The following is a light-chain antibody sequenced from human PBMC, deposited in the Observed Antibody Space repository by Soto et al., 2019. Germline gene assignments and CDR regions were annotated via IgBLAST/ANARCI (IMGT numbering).Light chain of an antibody. Sequence: LLTQSPATLSLSAGERATLSCRASQSVNSYLSCYQQKPGQVPRLLIYDTSNRATGIPARFSGSGSGTDFTLTISSLAPEDFAVYYCQHRSNWPPGFGQGTRLEI. J-gene: IGKJ5*01. V-gene: IGKV3-11*01. CDR1: QSVNSY. CDR2: DTS. CDR3: QHRSNWPPG.